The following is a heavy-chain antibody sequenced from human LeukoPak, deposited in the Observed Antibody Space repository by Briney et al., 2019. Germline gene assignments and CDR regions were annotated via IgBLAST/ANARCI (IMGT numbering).Heavy chain of an antibody. CDR1: GGTFSSNA. J-gene: IGHJ6*04. Sequence: SVKLSCKTSGGTFSSNAIICWRQAPGQRLQWMGGIIPILGTTNYSHKFHGRVMITADKSTSTVYMELSGLRSGDTTVYYCARSSCGEFFDCNYNMDVWGKGTTVTVSS. D-gene: IGHD3/OR15-3a*01. CDR3: ARSSCGEFFDCNYNMDV. CDR2: IIPILGTT. V-gene: IGHV1-69*06.